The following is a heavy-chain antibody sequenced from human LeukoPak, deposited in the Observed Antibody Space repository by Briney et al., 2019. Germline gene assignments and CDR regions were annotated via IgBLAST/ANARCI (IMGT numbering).Heavy chain of an antibody. CDR1: GGSVRRGNYY. Sequence: SETLSLTCTVSGGSVRRGNYYWTWIRQPAGSGLEWIGRIYTSGTTDYNPSLRTRVTISVDASRNQFSLNLSSVTAADTAVYYCARWSGSVTARNYYDYMDVWGEGTTVTVSS. J-gene: IGHJ6*03. V-gene: IGHV4-61*02. D-gene: IGHD6-6*01. CDR3: ARWSGSVTARNYYDYMDV. CDR2: IYTSGTT.